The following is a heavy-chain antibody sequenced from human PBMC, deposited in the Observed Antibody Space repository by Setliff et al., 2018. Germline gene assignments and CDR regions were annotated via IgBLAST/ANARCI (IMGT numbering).Heavy chain of an antibody. D-gene: IGHD3-10*01. CDR2: INWEGRTT. V-gene: IGHV3-20*04. J-gene: IGHJ4*02. CDR1: GFTFSNYE. Sequence: PGGSLRLSCAASGFTFSNYEMNWVRQAPGEGLEWVSTINWEGRTTGYRDSVKGRFTISRDNAKNSLYLQMNGLRAEDTSVYYCARERRYYVSGRYYKASFDHCRQGTLFTAAS. CDR3: ARERRYYVSGRYYKASFDH.